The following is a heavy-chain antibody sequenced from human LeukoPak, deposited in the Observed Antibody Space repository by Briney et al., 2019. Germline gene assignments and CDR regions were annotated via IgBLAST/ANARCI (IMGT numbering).Heavy chain of an antibody. CDR3: ATTTVGVPAATDFDY. CDR1: GYTLTELS. J-gene: IGHJ4*02. CDR2: FDPEDGET. V-gene: IGHV1-24*01. D-gene: IGHD2-2*01. Sequence: ASVKVSCKVSGYTLTELSMHWVRQALGKGLEWMGGFDPEDGETIYAQKFQGRVTMTEDTSTDTAYMELSSLRSEDTAVYYCATTTVGVPAATDFDYRGQGTLVTVSS.